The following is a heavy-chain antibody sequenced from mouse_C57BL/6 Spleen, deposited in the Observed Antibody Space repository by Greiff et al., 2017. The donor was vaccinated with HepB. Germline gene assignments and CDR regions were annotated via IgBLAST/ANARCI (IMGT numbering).Heavy chain of an antibody. CDR2: IDPENGDT. Sequence: VQLQQSGAELVRPGASVKLSCTASGFNIKDDYMHWVKQRPEQGLEWIGWIDPENGDTEYASKFQGKATITADTSSNTAYLQLSSLTSEDTAVYYCTTRIYYGNRAWFAYWGQGTLVTVSA. V-gene: IGHV14-4*01. CDR3: TTRIYYGNRAWFAY. CDR1: GFNIKDDY. J-gene: IGHJ3*01. D-gene: IGHD2-1*01.